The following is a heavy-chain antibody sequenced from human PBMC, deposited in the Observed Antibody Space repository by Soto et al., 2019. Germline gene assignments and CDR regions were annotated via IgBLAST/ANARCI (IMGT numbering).Heavy chain of an antibody. CDR1: GGSFSGYY. Sequence: PSETLSLTCAVYGGSFSGYYWSWIRQPPGKGLEWIGEINHSGSTNYNPSLKSRVTISVDTSKNQFSLKLSSVTAADTAAYYCARWTPGYCSGGSCYTNFDYWGQGTLVTVSS. D-gene: IGHD2-15*01. CDR2: INHSGST. J-gene: IGHJ4*02. V-gene: IGHV4-34*01. CDR3: ARWTPGYCSGGSCYTNFDY.